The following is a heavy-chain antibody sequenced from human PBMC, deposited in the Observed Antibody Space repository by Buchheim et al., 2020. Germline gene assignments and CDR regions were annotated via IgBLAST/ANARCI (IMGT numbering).Heavy chain of an antibody. CDR1: GYSISSGYY. D-gene: IGHD3-22*01. Sequence: QVQLQESGPGLVKPSETLSLTCAVSGYSISSGYYWGWIRQPPGKGLEWIGSIYHSGSTYYNPSLMSRVTISVDTSKNHYSLKLSSVTAADTAVYYCARSGYYYDSSGPTDYWGQGTL. CDR3: ARSGYYYDSSGPTDY. V-gene: IGHV4-38-2*01. J-gene: IGHJ4*02. CDR2: IYHSGST.